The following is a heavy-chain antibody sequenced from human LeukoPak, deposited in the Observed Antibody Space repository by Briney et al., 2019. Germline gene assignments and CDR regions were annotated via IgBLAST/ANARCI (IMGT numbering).Heavy chain of an antibody. CDR1: GGAISRWC. CDR2: FCTTGST. J-gene: IGHJ4*02. D-gene: IGHD6-13*01. Sequence: PSETLSLTCTVSGGAISRWCWSWLRQPAGKGLEWIGRFCTTGSTNYSPSLKSRVTMSVDTSKNQFSLSLISVTAADTAVYYCARDSSSWYLFDYWGQGTLVTVSS. V-gene: IGHV4-4*07. CDR3: ARDSSSWYLFDY.